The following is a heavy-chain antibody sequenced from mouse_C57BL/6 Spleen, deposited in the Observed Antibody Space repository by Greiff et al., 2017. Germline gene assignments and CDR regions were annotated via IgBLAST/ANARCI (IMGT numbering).Heavy chain of an antibody. CDR3: ARGEPIYYYAMDY. CDR1: GYTFTDYY. J-gene: IGHJ4*01. Sequence: EVQLQESGPVLVKPGASVKMSCKASGYTFTDYYMNWVKQSHGKSLEWIGVINPYNGGTSYNQKFKGKATLTVDKSSSTAYMALNSLTSEDSAVXYCARGEPIYYYAMDYWGQGTSVTVSS. V-gene: IGHV1-19*01. CDR2: INPYNGGT.